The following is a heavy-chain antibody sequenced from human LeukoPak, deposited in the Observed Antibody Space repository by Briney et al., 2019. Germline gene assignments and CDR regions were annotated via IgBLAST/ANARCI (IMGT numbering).Heavy chain of an antibody. CDR1: GYSISSDYF. D-gene: IGHD1-26*01. CDR2: IYHSWST. CDR3: ARGRVGYYYYYYMDV. J-gene: IGHJ6*03. V-gene: IGHV4-38-2*02. Sequence: PSETLSLTCTVSGYSISSDYFWGWIRQSPGKGLEWIGSIYHSWSTYFNPSLKSRVTISVDTSKNQFSLKLSSVTAADTAVYYCARGRVGYYYYYYMDVWGKGTTVTVSS.